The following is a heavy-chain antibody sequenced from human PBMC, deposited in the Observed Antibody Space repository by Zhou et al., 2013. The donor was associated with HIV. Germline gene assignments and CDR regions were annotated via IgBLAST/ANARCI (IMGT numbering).Heavy chain of an antibody. CDR2: IIPIFGTP. CDR1: GGTLSNYA. CDR3: ARGAFQLLSIGTYYYNYMDV. J-gene: IGHJ6*03. Sequence: QVQLGQSGAEIKKPGSSVKVSCKASGGTLSNYAFSWVRQAPGQGLEWMGGIIPIFGTPNYAQKFQGRVMITTDTSTNTVYLEVSSLTSEDTAEYYCARGAFQLLSIGTYYYNYMDVWGKGTTVTVSS. V-gene: IGHV1-69*05. D-gene: IGHD2-2*01.